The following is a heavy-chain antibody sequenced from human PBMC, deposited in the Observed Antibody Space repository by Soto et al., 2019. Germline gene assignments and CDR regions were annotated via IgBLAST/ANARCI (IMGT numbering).Heavy chain of an antibody. CDR2: TYYSGST. CDR3: ASRRPYYYDSSGVFDY. V-gene: IGHV4-30-4*01. J-gene: IGHJ4*02. CDR1: GGSISSGEYS. D-gene: IGHD3-22*01. Sequence: SGTMSLTSTVSGGSISSGEYSWSWIRQPPGKGLEWIGYTYYSGSTYYNPPLKSRVTISVDTSKNQFSLKLSSVTAADTAVYYCASRRPYYYDSSGVFDYWGQGTLVTVSS.